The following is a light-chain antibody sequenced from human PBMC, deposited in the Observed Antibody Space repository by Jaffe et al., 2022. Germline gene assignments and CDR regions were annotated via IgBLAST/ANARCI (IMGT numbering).Light chain of an antibody. V-gene: IGLV3-1*01. Sequence: SYEVTQPPSVSVSPGQTASITCSGDNLGNKYACWYQQKPGQSPVLVIYQDTKRPSGIPERFSGSNSGNTATLTISGTQSMDEADYYCQAWDGSNVVFGGGTKLTVL. J-gene: IGLJ2*01. CDR1: NLGNKY. CDR2: QDT. CDR3: QAWDGSNVV.